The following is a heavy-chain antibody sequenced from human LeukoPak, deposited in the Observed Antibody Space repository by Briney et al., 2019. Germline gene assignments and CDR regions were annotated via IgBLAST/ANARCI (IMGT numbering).Heavy chain of an antibody. CDR1: GGSISSYY. Sequence: IPSETLSLTCTVSGGSISSYYWSWIRQPPGKGLEWIGYIYYSGSTNYNPSLKSRVTISVDTSKNQFSLKLSSVTAADTAVYYCARVHSSGYYWYYFDYWGQGTLVTVSS. D-gene: IGHD3-22*01. CDR3: ARVHSSGYYWYYFDY. V-gene: IGHV4-59*01. CDR2: IYYSGST. J-gene: IGHJ4*02.